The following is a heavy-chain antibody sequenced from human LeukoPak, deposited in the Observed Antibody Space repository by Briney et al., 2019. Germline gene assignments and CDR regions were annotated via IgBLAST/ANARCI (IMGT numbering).Heavy chain of an antibody. D-gene: IGHD6-6*01. V-gene: IGHV4-4*07. J-gene: IGHJ3*02. CDR1: GGSISSYY. CDR2: IYTSGST. CDR3: ARVTYSSSSMSLDAFDI. Sequence: SETLSLTCTVSGGSISSYYWNWIRQPAGKGLEWVGRIYTSGSTNYNPSLESRVTMSVDTSKNQFSLKLTSVTAADTAVYYCARVTYSSSSMSLDAFDIWGQGTMVTVSS.